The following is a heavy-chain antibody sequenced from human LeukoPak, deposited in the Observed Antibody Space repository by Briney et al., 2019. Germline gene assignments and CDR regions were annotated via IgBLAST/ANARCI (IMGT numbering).Heavy chain of an antibody. V-gene: IGHV3-30*18. CDR2: ISNDGSNK. J-gene: IGHJ4*02. Sequence: PGASLRLTCAASGFTFSPYAMHWVRQAPGKGLEWVALISNDGSNKYYADSVKGRFTISRDNSKNTLDLQMNSLRAEDTAVYYCAKDGYCSSTSCYPNHFDSWGQGTLVTVPS. CDR1: GFTFSPYA. CDR3: AKDGYCSSTSCYPNHFDS. D-gene: IGHD2-2*03.